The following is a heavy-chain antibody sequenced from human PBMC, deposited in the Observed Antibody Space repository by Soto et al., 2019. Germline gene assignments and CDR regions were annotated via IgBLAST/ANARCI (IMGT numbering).Heavy chain of an antibody. J-gene: IGHJ6*02. CDR2: IYYSGST. CDR3: ARDAVAGIRPYYYYGMDV. Sequence: SETLSLTCTVSGGSISSYYWSWIRQPPGKGLEWIGYIYYSGSTNYNPSLKSRVTISVDTSKNQFSLKLSSVTAADTAVYYCARDAVAGIRPYYYYGMDVWGQGTTVTVSS. D-gene: IGHD6-19*01. CDR1: GGSISSYY. V-gene: IGHV4-59*01.